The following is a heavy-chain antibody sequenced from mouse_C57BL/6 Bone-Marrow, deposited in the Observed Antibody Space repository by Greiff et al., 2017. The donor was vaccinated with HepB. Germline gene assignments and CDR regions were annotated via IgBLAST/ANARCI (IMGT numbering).Heavy chain of an antibody. CDR2: ISSGGSYT. V-gene: IGHV5-6*01. CDR3: ARHDAPSWFAY. Sequence: EVQLQESGGDLVKPGGSLKLSCAASGFTFSSYGMSWVRQTPDKRLEWVATISSGGSYTDYPDSVKGRFTISRDNAKNTLYLQMSSMKAEYTAMYYCARHDAPSWFAYWGQGTLVTVSA. J-gene: IGHJ3*01. CDR1: GFTFSSYG.